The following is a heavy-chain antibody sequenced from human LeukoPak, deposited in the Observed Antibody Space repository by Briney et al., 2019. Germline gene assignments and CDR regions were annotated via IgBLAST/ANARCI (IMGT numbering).Heavy chain of an antibody. D-gene: IGHD3-3*01. Sequence: GASVKVSCKASGYTFTGYYMHWVRQAPGQGLEWMGWINPNSGGTNYAQKFQGRVTMTRDTSISTAYMELSRLRSDDTAVYYCARSYTIFGVALPLAPFDYWGQGTLVTVSS. J-gene: IGHJ4*02. V-gene: IGHV1-2*02. CDR3: ARSYTIFGVALPLAPFDY. CDR2: INPNSGGT. CDR1: GYTFTGYY.